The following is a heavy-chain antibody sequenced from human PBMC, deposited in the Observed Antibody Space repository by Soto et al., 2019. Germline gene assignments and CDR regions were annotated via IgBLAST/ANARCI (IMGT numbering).Heavy chain of an antibody. CDR3: ARGSSSWYPHAFDI. J-gene: IGHJ3*02. Sequence: GGSLRLSCAASGFTFSSYSMNWVRQAPGKGLEWVSYISSSSSTIYYADSVKGRFTISRDNAKNSLYLQMNSLRAEDTAVSYCARGSSSWYPHAFDIWGQGTMVTVSS. D-gene: IGHD6-13*01. CDR1: GFTFSSYS. V-gene: IGHV3-48*01. CDR2: ISSSSSTI.